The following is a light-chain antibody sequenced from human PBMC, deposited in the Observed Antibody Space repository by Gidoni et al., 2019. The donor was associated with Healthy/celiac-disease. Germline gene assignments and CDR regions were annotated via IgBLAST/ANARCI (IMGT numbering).Light chain of an antibody. Sequence: SYELTQPISVSVSPGKTATLTCSEDELARKSASWYQQKTGQSPVLLMFEDKKRPSGIPARFSGSTSGNTATLTISGTQDIDEADYFCQAWDSGTVIFGGGTKLTVL. CDR2: EDK. V-gene: IGLV3-1*01. CDR1: ELARKS. CDR3: QAWDSGTVI. J-gene: IGLJ2*01.